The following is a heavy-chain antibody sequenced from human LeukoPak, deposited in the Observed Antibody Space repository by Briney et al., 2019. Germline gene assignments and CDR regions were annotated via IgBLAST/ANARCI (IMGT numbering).Heavy chain of an antibody. D-gene: IGHD6-13*01. J-gene: IGHJ6*03. CDR3: ARDLEYSSSWAYYYYYYMDV. V-gene: IGHV6-1*01. Sequence: SQTLSLTCAISGDSVSSNSAAWNWIRQSPSRGLEWLGRTYYRSKWYNDYAVSVKSRITINPDTSKNQFSLQLNSVTPEDTAVYYCARDLEYSSSWAYYYYYYMDVWGKGTTVTVSS. CDR1: GDSVSSNSAA. CDR2: TYYRSKWYN.